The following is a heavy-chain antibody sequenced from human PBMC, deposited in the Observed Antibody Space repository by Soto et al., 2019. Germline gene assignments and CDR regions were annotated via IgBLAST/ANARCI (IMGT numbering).Heavy chain of an antibody. CDR2: ISSSSSYI. Sequence: LRLSCAASGFTFSSYSMNWVRQAPGKGLEWVSSISSSSSYIYYADSVKGRFTISRDNAKNSLYLQMNSLRAEDTAVYYCARDHLFNYYYYGMDVWGQGTTVTVS. CDR3: ARDHLFNYYYYGMDV. V-gene: IGHV3-21*01. J-gene: IGHJ6*02. CDR1: GFTFSSYS.